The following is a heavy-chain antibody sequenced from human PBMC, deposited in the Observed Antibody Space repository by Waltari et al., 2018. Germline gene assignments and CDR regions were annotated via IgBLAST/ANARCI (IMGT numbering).Heavy chain of an antibody. CDR1: GDYINNHH. CDR2: IYYSGTT. CDR3: ARDRAMGMDV. V-gene: IGHV4-59*11. Sequence: QVQLQESGPGLVKPSETLSLTCTVSGDYINNHHWSWSRQPPGKGLEWVGYIYYSGTTTHNPSLKSQATISVDTAKTQFSLKLSSVTAADTAVYFCARDRAMGMDVWGKGITVTVSS. D-gene: IGHD5-18*01. J-gene: IGHJ6*03.